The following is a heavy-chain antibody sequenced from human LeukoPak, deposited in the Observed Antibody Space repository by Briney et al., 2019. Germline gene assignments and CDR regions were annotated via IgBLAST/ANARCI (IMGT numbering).Heavy chain of an antibody. CDR1: GFTFSSYE. J-gene: IGHJ5*02. CDR2: ISSSGSTI. D-gene: IGHD3-10*01. V-gene: IGHV3-48*03. Sequence: GGSLRLSCAASGFTFSSYEMNWVSQAPGKGLERVSYISSSGSTIYYADSVKGRFTISRDNAKNSLYLQMNSLRAEDTAVYYCARNVRAGTNWFDPWGQGTLVTVSS. CDR3: ARNVRAGTNWFDP.